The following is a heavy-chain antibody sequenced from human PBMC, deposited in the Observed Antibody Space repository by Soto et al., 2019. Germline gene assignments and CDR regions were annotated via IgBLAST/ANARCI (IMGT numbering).Heavy chain of an antibody. J-gene: IGHJ6*02. CDR3: ARLSCSSTSCWPRSYYYGMDV. Sequence: PGESLKISCKGSGYSFTSYWISWVRQMPGKGLEWMGRIDPSDSYTNYSPSFQGHVTISADKSISTAYLQWSSLKASDTAMYYCARLSCSSTSCWPRSYYYGMDVWGQGTTVTVSS. CDR2: IDPSDSYT. D-gene: IGHD2-2*01. CDR1: GYSFTSYW. V-gene: IGHV5-10-1*01.